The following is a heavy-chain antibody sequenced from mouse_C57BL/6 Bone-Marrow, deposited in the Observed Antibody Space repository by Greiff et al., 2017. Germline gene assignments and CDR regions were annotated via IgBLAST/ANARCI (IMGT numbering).Heavy chain of an antibody. V-gene: IGHV1-69*01. CDR2: IDPSDSYT. Sequence: QVQLQQPGAELVMPGASVKLSCKASGYTFTSYWMHWVKQRPGQGLEWIGDIDPSDSYTNYNQKFKGKSTLTVDKSSSTAYMQLSSLTSEDSAVYYCARMDYYGSLDYWGQGTTLTVSS. CDR3: ARMDYYGSLDY. D-gene: IGHD1-1*01. J-gene: IGHJ2*01. CDR1: GYTFTSYW.